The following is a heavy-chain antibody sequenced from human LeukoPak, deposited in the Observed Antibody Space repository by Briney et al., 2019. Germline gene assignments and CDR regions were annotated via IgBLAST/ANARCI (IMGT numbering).Heavy chain of an antibody. D-gene: IGHD3-10*01. J-gene: IGHJ5*02. Sequence: GGSLRLSCASSGFPFDDYGMSWVRQAPGKGLEWVSGINWNGGSTGYADSGKGRFTISRDNAKNSLYLQMNSLRAEDTALYYCARDGDGSGSYDNWFDPWGQGTLVTVSS. CDR3: ARDGDGSGSYDNWFDP. CDR1: GFPFDDYG. CDR2: INWNGGST. V-gene: IGHV3-20*04.